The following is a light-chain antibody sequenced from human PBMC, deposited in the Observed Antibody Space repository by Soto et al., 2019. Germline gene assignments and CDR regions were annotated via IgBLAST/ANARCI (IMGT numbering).Light chain of an antibody. CDR1: QSVATSQ. V-gene: IGKV3-20*01. CDR3: QQSGA. Sequence: EIVLTQSPGTLSLSPGERATLFCRASQSVATSQLAWYQQKPGQAPRLLIGASSRATGVPDRFIASGSGTDFTLTISRLEPEDFAVYYCQQSGAFGQGTRLEIK. J-gene: IGKJ5*01. CDR2: GAS.